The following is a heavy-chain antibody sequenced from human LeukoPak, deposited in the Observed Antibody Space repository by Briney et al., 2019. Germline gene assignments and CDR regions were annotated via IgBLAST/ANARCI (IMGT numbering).Heavy chain of an antibody. CDR2: ISGSGGST. CDR3: AKSYSSGWTFDY. Sequence: PGGSLRLSCAASGFTFSSYAMSWVRQAPGKGLEWVSAISGSGGSTYYADSVKGRFTISRDNSKNTLYLQMNSLRAEDAAVYYCAKSYSSGWTFDYWGQGTLVTVSS. CDR1: GFTFSSYA. V-gene: IGHV3-23*01. D-gene: IGHD6-19*01. J-gene: IGHJ4*02.